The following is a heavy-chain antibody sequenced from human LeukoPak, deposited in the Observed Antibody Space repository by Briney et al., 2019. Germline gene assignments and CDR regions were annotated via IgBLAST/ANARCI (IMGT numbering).Heavy chain of an antibody. CDR1: GFTFTTHW. CDR2: IKPDGSDT. D-gene: IGHD1-26*01. Sequence: PGGSLRLSCGASGFTFTTHWIHWVRQAPGKGLVWVSRIKPDGSDTNYADSVKGRFTISRDNAKNTVYLQMNSLRAEDTAVYYCARDSDAGWFDPWGQGTLVTVSS. V-gene: IGHV3-74*01. J-gene: IGHJ5*02. CDR3: ARDSDAGWFDP.